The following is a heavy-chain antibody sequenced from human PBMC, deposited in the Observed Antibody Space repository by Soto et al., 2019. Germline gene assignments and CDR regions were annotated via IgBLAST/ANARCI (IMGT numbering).Heavy chain of an antibody. CDR1: GFTFSDYW. CDR3: TRGRDPFGGYDYVAS. D-gene: IGHD5-12*01. CDR2: ISGDGSET. Sequence: EVQVVESGGGLVQPGGSLRLSCAASGFTFSDYWMHWVRQVPGKGLVCVSRISGDGSETNYADSVEGRFSISRDNAKNTVFLRMESLRAEDTALYYCTRGRDPFGGYDYVASWGQGTVVTVSS. V-gene: IGHV3-74*01. J-gene: IGHJ4*02.